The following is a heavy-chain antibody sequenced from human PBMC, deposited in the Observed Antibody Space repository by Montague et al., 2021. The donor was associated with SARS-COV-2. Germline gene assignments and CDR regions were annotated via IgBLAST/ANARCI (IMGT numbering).Heavy chain of an antibody. J-gene: IGHJ4*02. D-gene: IGHD6-13*01. CDR1: DGSVISTYPH. CDR2: LFHIDTA. CDR3: TRGIDSYKTGY. V-gene: IGHV4-61*01. Sequence: SETLSLTCTVSDGSVISTYPHWHWVRQSPGRGLEWIGGYLFHIDTADYNASPRSRVTISVDTSKNLSSLKLTSVTAADTAVYYCTRGIDSYKTGYWGQGIQVTVSS.